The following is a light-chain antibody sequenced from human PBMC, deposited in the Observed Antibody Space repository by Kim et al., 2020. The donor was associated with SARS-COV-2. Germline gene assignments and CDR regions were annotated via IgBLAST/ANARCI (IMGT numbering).Light chain of an antibody. V-gene: IGLV3-19*01. CDR2: GKN. CDR3: NSLDSSGNHVV. CDR1: SLRSYY. Sequence: SSELTQDPAVSASLGQTVRITCQGDSLRSYYASWYHQKPGQAPVLVIYGKNNRPSGIPDRFSGSSSGNTDYLTITGAQAEDEAEYYRNSLDSSGNHVVFGGGTQLTVL. J-gene: IGLJ2*01.